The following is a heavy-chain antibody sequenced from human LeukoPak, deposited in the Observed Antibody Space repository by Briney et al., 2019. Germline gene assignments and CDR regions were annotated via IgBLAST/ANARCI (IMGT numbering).Heavy chain of an antibody. J-gene: IGHJ4*02. CDR2: ISSNGGST. CDR3: VKALYSSGWYCDY. Sequence: GGSLRVSCSASGFTFSSYAMHWVRQAPGKGLEYVSAISSNGGSTYYADSVKGRFTISRDNSKNTLYLQMSSLRAEDTAVYYCVKALYSSGWYCDYWGQGTLVTVSS. D-gene: IGHD6-19*01. CDR1: GFTFSSYA. V-gene: IGHV3-64D*06.